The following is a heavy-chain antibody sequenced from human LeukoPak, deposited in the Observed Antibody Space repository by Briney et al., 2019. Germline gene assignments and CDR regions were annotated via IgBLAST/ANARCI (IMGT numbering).Heavy chain of an antibody. D-gene: IGHD5-18*01. CDR1: GFTFSSYA. J-gene: IGHJ4*02. CDR3: ARDLDSYGWFDY. Sequence: GALRLSCAASGFTFSSYAMSWVRQAPGKGLEWVSAISGSGGSTYYADSVKGRFTISRDNAKNSLYLQMNSLRAEDTAVYYCARDLDSYGWFDYWGQGTLVTVSS. CDR2: ISGSGGST. V-gene: IGHV3-23*01.